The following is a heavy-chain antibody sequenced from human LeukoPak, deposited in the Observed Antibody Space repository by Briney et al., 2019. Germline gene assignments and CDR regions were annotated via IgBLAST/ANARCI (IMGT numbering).Heavy chain of an antibody. V-gene: IGHV3-53*01. CDR1: GFTVITND. CDR2: LYSDGNT. CDR3: ARGVEPLAANTLAY. J-gene: IGHJ4*02. Sequence: GGYLILSCAASGFTVITNDMTWVRQAPGKGLEWVSVLYSDGNTKYADSVQGRFTISRDNSKNTLYLEMNSLSPDDTAVYYCARGVEPLAANTLAYWGQGTLVTVSS. D-gene: IGHD1-14*01.